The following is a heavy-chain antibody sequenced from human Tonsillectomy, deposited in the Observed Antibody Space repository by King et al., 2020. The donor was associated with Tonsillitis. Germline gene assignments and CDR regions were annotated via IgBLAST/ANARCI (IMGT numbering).Heavy chain of an antibody. D-gene: IGHD2-8*01. CDR2: ISHDGKSQ. CDR1: GFTFRRFD. V-gene: IGHV3-30*04. CDR3: ARQIDGVTYDDSRGAMDV. J-gene: IGHJ6*02. Sequence: VQLVESGGGVVQPGRSLRISCAASGFTFRRFDIYWVRQAPGKGLDWVAVISHDGKSQYYADSVKGPFSISRDNSKSVLYMQMSSLRPEDSAVYDCARQIDGVTYDDSRGAMDVWGQGTTVIVS.